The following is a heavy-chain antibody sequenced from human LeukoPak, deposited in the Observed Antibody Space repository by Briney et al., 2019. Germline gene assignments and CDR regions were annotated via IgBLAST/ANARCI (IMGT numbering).Heavy chain of an antibody. CDR2: ISYDGSNK. CDR3: AREPEGSIDY. J-gene: IGHJ4*02. V-gene: IGHV3-30-3*01. D-gene: IGHD1-14*01. CDR1: GFMFSSNW. Sequence: GGSLRLSCAASGFMFSSNWMSWVRQAPGKGLEWVAVISYDGSNKYYADSVKGRFTISRDNSKNTLYLQMNSLRAEDTAVYYCAREPEGSIDYWGQGTLVTVSS.